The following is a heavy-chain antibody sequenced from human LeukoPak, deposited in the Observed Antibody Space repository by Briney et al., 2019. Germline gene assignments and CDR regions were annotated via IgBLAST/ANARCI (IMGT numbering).Heavy chain of an antibody. CDR3: ARDQSGEWELLSGWWFDP. J-gene: IGHJ5*02. CDR1: GYTFTSYG. CDR2: ISAYNGNT. Sequence: ASVKVSCKASGYTFTSYGISWVRQAPGQGLEWVGWISAYNGNTNYAQKLQGRVTMTTDTSTSTAYMELRSLRSEDTAVYYCARDQSGEWELLSGWWFDPWGQGTLVTVSS. D-gene: IGHD1-26*01. V-gene: IGHV1-18*01.